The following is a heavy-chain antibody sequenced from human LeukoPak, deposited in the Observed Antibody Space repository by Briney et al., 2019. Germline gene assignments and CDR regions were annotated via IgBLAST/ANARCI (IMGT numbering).Heavy chain of an antibody. Sequence: PGGSLRLSCAASGFTFSSYSMNWVRQAPGKGLESVSSISSSSSYIYYADSVKGRFTISRDNAKNSLYLQMNSLRAEDTAVYYCVRDRSVSSTGNCDAFDIWGQGTMVTVSS. CDR2: ISSSSSYI. V-gene: IGHV3-21*01. CDR1: GFTFSSYS. J-gene: IGHJ3*02. D-gene: IGHD1-14*01. CDR3: VRDRSVSSTGNCDAFDI.